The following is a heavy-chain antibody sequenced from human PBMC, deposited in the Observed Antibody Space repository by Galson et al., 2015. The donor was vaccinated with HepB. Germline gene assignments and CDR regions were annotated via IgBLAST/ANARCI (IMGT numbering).Heavy chain of an antibody. CDR2: ISSSSSYT. CDR1: GFTFSDYY. J-gene: IGHJ3*02. CDR3: AAGPYYYDSSGYYNRAFDI. Sequence: SLRLSCAASGFTFSDYYMSWIRQAPGKGLEWVSYISSSSSYTNYADSVKGRFTISRDNAKNSLYLQMNSLRAEDTAVYYCAAGPYYYDSSGYYNRAFDIWGQGTMVTVSS. D-gene: IGHD3-22*01. V-gene: IGHV3-11*06.